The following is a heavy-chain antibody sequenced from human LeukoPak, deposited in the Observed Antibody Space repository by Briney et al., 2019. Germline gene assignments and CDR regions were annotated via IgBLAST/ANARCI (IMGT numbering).Heavy chain of an antibody. Sequence: PGGSLRLSCAASGVTFSSYSMNWIRQAPGKGREWVSSISGSGEFIYYGDSVKGRVTISRDNGKNSLYLQMNSVRPEDMAVYYCARDDSHGYHFFDSWGRGTLVTASS. V-gene: IGHV3-21*01. CDR1: GVTFSSYS. CDR2: ISGSGEFI. D-gene: IGHD3-22*01. CDR3: ARDDSHGYHFFDS. J-gene: IGHJ4*02.